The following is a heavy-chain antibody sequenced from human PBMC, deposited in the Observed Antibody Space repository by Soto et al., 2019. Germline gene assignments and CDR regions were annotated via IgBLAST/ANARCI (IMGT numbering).Heavy chain of an antibody. CDR1: GGSVGSGSYY. CDR3: ARDSVLAYYSQPRKPYWFDT. D-gene: IGHD4-4*01. V-gene: IGHV4-61*03. Sequence: SETLSLTCTVSGGSVGSGSYYWSWIRQPLGKGLEWIGYVYYSGNTDYNPSLRGRATISVDNAKNHFSMQLTSLTSANTAIYYCARDSVLAYYSQPRKPYWFDTWGQGTLVTVSS. CDR2: VYYSGNT. J-gene: IGHJ5*01.